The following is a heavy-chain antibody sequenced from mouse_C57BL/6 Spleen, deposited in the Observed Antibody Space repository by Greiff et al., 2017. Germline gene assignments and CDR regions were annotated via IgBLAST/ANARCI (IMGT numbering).Heavy chain of an antibody. V-gene: IGHV1-15*01. Sequence: VQLQQSGAELVRPGASVTLSCKASGSTFTDYEMHWVKQTPVHGLEWIGAIDPETGGTAYNQKFKGKAILTADKSSSTAYMELRSLTSEDSAVYYCTRADGSHYYAMDYWGQGTSVTVSS. CDR1: GSTFTDYE. D-gene: IGHD1-1*02. J-gene: IGHJ4*01. CDR2: IDPETGGT. CDR3: TRADGSHYYAMDY.